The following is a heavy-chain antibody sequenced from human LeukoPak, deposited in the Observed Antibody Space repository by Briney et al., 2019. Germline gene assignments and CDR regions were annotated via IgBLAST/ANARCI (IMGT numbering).Heavy chain of an antibody. J-gene: IGHJ6*02. CDR1: GFTFSSYA. CDR2: ISGSGGST. Sequence: GGSLRLSCAASGFTFSSYAMSWVRQAPGKGLEWVSAISGSGGSTYYADSVKGRFTISRDSSKNTLYLQMNSLRAEDTAVYYCAKGLYYYDSSGYYYITAHYGMDVWGQGTTVTVSS. CDR3: AKGLYYYDSSGYYYITAHYGMDV. V-gene: IGHV3-23*01. D-gene: IGHD3-22*01.